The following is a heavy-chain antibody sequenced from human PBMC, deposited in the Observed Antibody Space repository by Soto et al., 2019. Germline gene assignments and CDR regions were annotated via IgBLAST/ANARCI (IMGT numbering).Heavy chain of an antibody. D-gene: IGHD2-2*01. CDR1: GFTFSSYG. Sequence: GGSLRLSCAASGFTFSSYGMHWVRQAPGKGLEWVAVISYDGSNKYYADSVKGRFTISRDNSKNTLYLQMNSLRAEDTAVYYCAKGRGYCSSTSCYVGSDDWGQGTLVTGSS. CDR3: AKGRGYCSSTSCYVGSDD. J-gene: IGHJ4*02. V-gene: IGHV3-30*18. CDR2: ISYDGSNK.